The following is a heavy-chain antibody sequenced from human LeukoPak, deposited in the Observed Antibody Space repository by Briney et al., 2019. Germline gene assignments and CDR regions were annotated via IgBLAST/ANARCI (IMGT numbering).Heavy chain of an antibody. CDR1: GFTFSSYA. J-gene: IGHJ4*02. D-gene: IGHD2-2*01. Sequence: PGGSLRLSCAASGFTFSSYAMHWVRQAPGRGLEWAAVISYDGSNKYYADSVKGRFTISRDNSKNTLYLQMNSLRAEDTAVYYCARAPLHLAMYHYFDYWGQGTLVTVSS. CDR2: ISYDGSNK. V-gene: IGHV3-30*04. CDR3: ARAPLHLAMYHYFDY.